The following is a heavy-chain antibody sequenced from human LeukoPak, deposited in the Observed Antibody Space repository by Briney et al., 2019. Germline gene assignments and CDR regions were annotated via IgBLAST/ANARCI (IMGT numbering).Heavy chain of an antibody. D-gene: IGHD6-13*01. Sequence: GGSLRLSCAASGFTLSSYSMNWGPQAPGKGLEWGSSITRSSSYISYAASVKGRFTISRDNAKNTLYMQMNSLRAEDTAVYHCARDLGEQGSSWSDDYWGQGTLVTVSS. CDR2: ITRSSSYI. J-gene: IGHJ4*02. CDR1: GFTLSSYS. V-gene: IGHV3-21*01. CDR3: ARDLGEQGSSWSDDY.